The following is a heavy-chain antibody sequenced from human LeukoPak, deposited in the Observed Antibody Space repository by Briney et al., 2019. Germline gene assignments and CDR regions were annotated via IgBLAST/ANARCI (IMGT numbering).Heavy chain of an antibody. CDR3: ARRARLEEGFDY. CDR1: GFTFSSYG. V-gene: IGHV3-30*03. J-gene: IGHJ4*02. Sequence: GRSLRLSCAASGFTFSSYGMHWVRQAPGKGLEWVAVISYDGSNKYYADSVKGRFTISRDNAKNSLYLQMNSLRAEDTAVYYCARRARLEEGFDYWGQGTLVTVSS. CDR2: ISYDGSNK. D-gene: IGHD3-22*01.